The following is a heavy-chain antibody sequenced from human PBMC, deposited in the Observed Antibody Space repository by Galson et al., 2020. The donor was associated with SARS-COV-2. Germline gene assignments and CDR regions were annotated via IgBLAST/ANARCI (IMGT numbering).Heavy chain of an antibody. J-gene: IGHJ4*02. CDR3: ARPETAATLLWCLELPLAPLDY. Sequence: LHGESPKISRAASGFTFSSYAMHWVRQAPGKGLEWVAVISYDGSNKYYADSVKGRFTIPRDNSKNTLYLQMNSLRAEDTPVYYCARPETAATLLWCLELPLAPLDYWGQGTLVTVSS. CDR1: GFTFSSYA. CDR2: ISYDGSNK. D-gene: IGHD3-10*01. V-gene: IGHV3-30*04.